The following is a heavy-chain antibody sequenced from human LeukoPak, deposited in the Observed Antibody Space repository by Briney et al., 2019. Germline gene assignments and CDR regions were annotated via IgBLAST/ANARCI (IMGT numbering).Heavy chain of an antibody. CDR1: GFTFSSYA. CDR2: ISYDGSNK. D-gene: IGHD6-19*01. Sequence: GGSLRLSCAASGFTFSSYAMHWVRQAQGKGLEWVAVISYDGSNKYYADSVKGRFTISRDNSKNTLYLQMNSLRAEDTAVYYCASSGQQWLVRFCDYWGQGTLVTVSS. CDR3: ASSGQQWLVRFCDY. V-gene: IGHV3-30-3*01. J-gene: IGHJ4*02.